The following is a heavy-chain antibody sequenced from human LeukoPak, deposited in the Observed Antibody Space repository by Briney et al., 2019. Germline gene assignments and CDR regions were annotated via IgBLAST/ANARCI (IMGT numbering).Heavy chain of an antibody. CDR1: GYTFTSYA. CDR2: ISAYNGNT. Sequence: GASVKVSCKASGYTFTSYAIAWVRQAPGQGLEWMGWISAYNGNTNYAQKLQGRVTMTTDTSTSTAYMELRSLRSDDTAVYYCARLQYYDFWSGYSIETYYYYGMDVWGQGTTVTVSS. D-gene: IGHD3-3*01. J-gene: IGHJ6*02. CDR3: ARLQYYDFWSGYSIETYYYYGMDV. V-gene: IGHV1-18*01.